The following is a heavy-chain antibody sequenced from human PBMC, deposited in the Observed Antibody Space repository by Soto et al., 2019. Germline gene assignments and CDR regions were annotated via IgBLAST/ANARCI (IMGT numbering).Heavy chain of an antibody. CDR1: GYTFTTYG. D-gene: IGHD4-17*01. V-gene: IGHV1-18*01. J-gene: IGHJ4*02. CDR3: ARTDKGDYVPPLDN. CDR2: ITPFNANT. Sequence: QIHLVQSGGEVKKPGASVKVSCKTSGYTFTTYGISWVRQAPGQGLEWMGWITPFNANTNYAQNLQGRVTMTTDTSTNTAYLELRSLTSDDTAVYYCARTDKGDYVPPLDNWGQGTLVTVSS.